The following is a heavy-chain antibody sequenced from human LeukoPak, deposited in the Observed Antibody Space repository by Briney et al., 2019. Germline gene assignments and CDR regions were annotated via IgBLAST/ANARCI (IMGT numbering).Heavy chain of an antibody. CDR3: AKNPYEYYFDY. D-gene: IGHD5-12*01. J-gene: IGHJ4*02. Sequence: GASVKVSCKASGYTLTGYYMHWVRLAPGQGLEWMGWINPSSGDTNYAQKFQGRVTMTRDTSISTAYMELSRLRSDGTAVYYCAKNPYEYYFDYWGQGTLVTVSS. CDR2: INPSSGDT. CDR1: GYTLTGYY. V-gene: IGHV1-2*02.